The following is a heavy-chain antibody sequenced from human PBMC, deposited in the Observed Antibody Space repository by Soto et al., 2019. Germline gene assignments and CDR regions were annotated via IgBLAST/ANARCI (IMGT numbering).Heavy chain of an antibody. D-gene: IGHD3-10*01. Sequence: SETLSLTCAVYGGSFSGYYWSWIRQPPGKGLEWIGEINHSGSTNYNPSLKSRVTISVDTSKNQFSLKLSSVTAADTAVYYCARGMFRITMVRGVINYYYYGMDVWGQGTKVTVSS. V-gene: IGHV4-34*01. J-gene: IGHJ6*02. CDR3: ARGMFRITMVRGVINYYYYGMDV. CDR1: GGSFSGYY. CDR2: INHSGST.